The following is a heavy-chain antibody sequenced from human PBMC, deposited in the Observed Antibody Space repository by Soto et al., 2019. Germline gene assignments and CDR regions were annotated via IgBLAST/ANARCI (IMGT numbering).Heavy chain of an antibody. J-gene: IGHJ5*02. Sequence: SVKVSYKTSCDNFTSYGISWWRQAPVQGLEWMGWVSAYNGNTNYAQKLQGRVTMTTDTSTSTAYMELRSLRSDDTAVYYCARGRGLADSPSQQSYNWFDPWGQGTLVTVYS. V-gene: IGHV1-18*01. CDR2: VSAYNGNT. D-gene: IGHD6-6*01. CDR3: ARGRGLADSPSQQSYNWFDP. CDR1: CDNFTSYG.